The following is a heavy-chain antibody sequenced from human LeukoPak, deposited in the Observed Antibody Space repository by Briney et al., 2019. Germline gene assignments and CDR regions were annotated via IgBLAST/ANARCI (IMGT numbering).Heavy chain of an antibody. Sequence: GGSLRLSCAASGFTFSSYAMSWVRQAPGKGLEWVSAISGSGGSTYYADSVKGRFTISRDNSKNTLYLQMNSLRAEDTAVYYCANYNPGVAVAGGYYFDYWGQGTLVTVSS. J-gene: IGHJ4*02. CDR3: ANYNPGVAVAGGYYFDY. D-gene: IGHD6-19*01. CDR2: ISGSGGST. CDR1: GFTFSSYA. V-gene: IGHV3-23*01.